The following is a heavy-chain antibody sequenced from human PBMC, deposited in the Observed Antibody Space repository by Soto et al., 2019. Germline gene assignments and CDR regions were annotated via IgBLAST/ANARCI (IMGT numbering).Heavy chain of an antibody. J-gene: IGHJ6*02. CDR1: GGSISSSSYY. Sequence: PSETLSLTCTVSGGSISSSSYYWGWIRQPPGKGLEWIGSIYYSGSTYYNPSLKSRVTISVDTSKNQFSLKLSSVTAADTAVYYCARTYGSGSYYRYYYYGMDVWGQGTTVTVSS. CDR2: IYYSGST. CDR3: ARTYGSGSYYRYYYYGMDV. D-gene: IGHD3-10*01. V-gene: IGHV4-39*01.